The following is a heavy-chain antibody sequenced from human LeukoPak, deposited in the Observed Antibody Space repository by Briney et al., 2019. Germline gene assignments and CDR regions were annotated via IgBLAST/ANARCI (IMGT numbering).Heavy chain of an antibody. CDR3: ARGEYVLRFLEWLLLHLDY. Sequence: ASVKVSCKASGYTFTSYDINWVRQATGQGLEWMGWMNPNSGNTGYAQKFQGRVTMTRNTSISTAYMELSSLRSEDTAVYYCARGEYVLRFLEWLLLHLDYWGQGTLVTVSS. CDR2: MNPNSGNT. J-gene: IGHJ4*02. CDR1: GYTFTSYD. D-gene: IGHD3-3*01. V-gene: IGHV1-8*01.